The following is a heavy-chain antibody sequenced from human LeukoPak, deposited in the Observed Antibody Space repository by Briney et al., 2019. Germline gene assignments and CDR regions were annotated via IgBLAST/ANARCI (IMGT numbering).Heavy chain of an antibody. CDR3: ATDIPNWFDP. CDR1: GFTFSSYW. CDR2: INKDGGEK. J-gene: IGHJ5*02. D-gene: IGHD2-2*02. Sequence: GGSLRLSCAASGFTFSSYWMSWVRQAPGKGLEWVANINKDGGEKYYVDSVKGRFTISRDNAKNSLYLQMSSLRAEDTAVYYCATDIPNWFDPWGQGTLVTVSS. V-gene: IGHV3-7*01.